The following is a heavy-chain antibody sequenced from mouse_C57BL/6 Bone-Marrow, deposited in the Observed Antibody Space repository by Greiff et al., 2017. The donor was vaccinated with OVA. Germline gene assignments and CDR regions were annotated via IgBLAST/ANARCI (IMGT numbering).Heavy chain of an antibody. D-gene: IGHD2-5*01. CDR2: IYPRSGNT. CDR1: GYTFTSYG. J-gene: IGHJ3*01. V-gene: IGHV1-81*01. CDR3: ARAAYDNNHGGFAY. Sequence: QVHVKQSGAELARPGASVKLSCKASGYTFTSYGISWVKQRTGQGLEWIGEIYPRSGNTYYNEKFKGKATLTADKSSSTAYMELRSLTSEDSAVYFCARAAYDNNHGGFAYWGQGTLVTVSA.